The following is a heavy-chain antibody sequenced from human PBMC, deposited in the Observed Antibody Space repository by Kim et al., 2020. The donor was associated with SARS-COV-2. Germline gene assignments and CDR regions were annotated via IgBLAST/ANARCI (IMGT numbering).Heavy chain of an antibody. CDR1: GGSMTGSNYY. J-gene: IGHJ5*02. Sequence: SETLSLTCIVSGGSMTGSNYYWGWIRQPPGQGLEWIGSIYYHGSPYYNATLRSRVAMSVDASKNTFSLTLTSMTAADSGIYYCARHKGIAYGSGSPWFDPWGQGILVSVSS. D-gene: IGHD3-10*01. V-gene: IGHV4-39*01. CDR3: ARHKGIAYGSGSPWFDP. CDR2: IYYHGSP.